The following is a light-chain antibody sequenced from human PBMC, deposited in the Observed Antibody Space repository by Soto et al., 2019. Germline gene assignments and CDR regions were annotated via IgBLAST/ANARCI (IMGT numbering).Light chain of an antibody. Sequence: DIVMTQSPVTLSVSLGERATLSCRASQSVSSNLAWYQQKPGQSLRLLFYGASTRDTGIPARFSGSGSGTDFTLTISSLQSEDFAIYYCQQSNKWPYTFGQGTKLE. CDR2: GAS. CDR3: QQSNKWPYT. V-gene: IGKV3-15*01. CDR1: QSVSSN. J-gene: IGKJ2*01.